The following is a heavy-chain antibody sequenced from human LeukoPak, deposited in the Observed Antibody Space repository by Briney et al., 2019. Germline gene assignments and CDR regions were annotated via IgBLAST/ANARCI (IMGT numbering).Heavy chain of an antibody. D-gene: IGHD3-22*01. CDR1: GFTFSSYG. V-gene: IGHV3-33*01. CDR2: IWYDGSNK. J-gene: IGHJ3*02. CDR3: ARGDTMIVVVKDAFDI. Sequence: PGGSLRLSCAASGFTFSSYGMPWVRQAPGKGLEWVAVIWYDGSNKYYADSVKGRFTISRDNSKNTLYLQMNSLRAEDTAVYYCARGDTMIVVVKDAFDIWGQGTMVTVSS.